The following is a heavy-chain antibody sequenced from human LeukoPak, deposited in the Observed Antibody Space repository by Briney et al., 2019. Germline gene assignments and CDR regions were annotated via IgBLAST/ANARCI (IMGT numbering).Heavy chain of an antibody. D-gene: IGHD5-18*01. CDR2: ISGSGGST. Sequence: GGSLRLSCAASGFTFSIYAMSWVRQAPGKGLEWVSAISGSGGSTYYADSVKGRFTISRDNSKNTLYLQMNSLRAEDTAVYYCAQLIQLWLFDPWGQGTLVTVSS. J-gene: IGHJ5*02. V-gene: IGHV3-23*01. CDR1: GFTFSIYA. CDR3: AQLIQLWLFDP.